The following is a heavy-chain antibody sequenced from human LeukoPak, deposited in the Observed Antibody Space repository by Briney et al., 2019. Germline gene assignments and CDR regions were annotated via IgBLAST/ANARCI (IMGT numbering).Heavy chain of an antibody. J-gene: IGHJ5*02. CDR3: AREPSYLSWFDP. CDR1: GGSISSYY. CDR2: IYYSGST. D-gene: IGHD1-26*01. Sequence: TSETLSLTCTVSGGSISSYYWSWIRQPPGKGLEWIGYIYYSGSTNYNPSPKGRVTISVDTSKNQFSLKLSSVTAADTAVYYCAREPSYLSWFDPWGQGTLVTVSS. V-gene: IGHV4-59*01.